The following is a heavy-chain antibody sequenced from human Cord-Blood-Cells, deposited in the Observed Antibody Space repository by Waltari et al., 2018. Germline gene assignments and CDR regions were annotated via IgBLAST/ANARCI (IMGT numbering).Heavy chain of an antibody. J-gene: IGHJ3*02. D-gene: IGHD6-13*01. CDR2: NNHSGST. Sequence: QVQLQQWGAGLLKPSETLSLTCAVYGGSFRGYYWSWIRQPPGKGLEWIGENNHSGSTNYNPSLKSRVTISVDTSKNQFSLKLSSVTAADTAVYYCARGVIAAAATDAFDIWGQGTMVTVSS. V-gene: IGHV4-34*01. CDR3: ARGVIAAAATDAFDI. CDR1: GGSFRGYY.